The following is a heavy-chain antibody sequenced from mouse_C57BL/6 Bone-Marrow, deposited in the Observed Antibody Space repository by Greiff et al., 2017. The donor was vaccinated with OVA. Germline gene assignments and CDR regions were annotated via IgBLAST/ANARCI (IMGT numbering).Heavy chain of an antibody. Sequence: EVQGVESGGGLVQPGGSLKLSCAASGFTFSDYYMYWVRQTPEKRLEWVAYISNGGGSTYYPDTVKGRFTISRDNAKNTLYLQMSRLKSEDTAMYYCARHNGYWYFDVWGTGTTVTVSS. CDR2: ISNGGGST. CDR3: ARHNGYWYFDV. CDR1: GFTFSDYY. V-gene: IGHV5-12*01. J-gene: IGHJ1*03.